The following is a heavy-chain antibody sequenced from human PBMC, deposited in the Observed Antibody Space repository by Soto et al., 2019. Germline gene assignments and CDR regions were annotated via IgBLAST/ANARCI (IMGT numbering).Heavy chain of an antibody. V-gene: IGHV4-59*01. D-gene: IGHD4-17*01. J-gene: IGHJ4*02. CDR3: ARGSYGDSY. Sequence: QVQLQESGPGLVKPSETLSLTCTVSGASISSYFWSWIRQSPGTGLEWLGYTYYSGSTNYNPSLKSRVTISVDPSKNQFSLKLTSVTTADTAVYYRARGSYGDSYWGQGTLVTVSS. CDR2: TYYSGST. CDR1: GASISSYF.